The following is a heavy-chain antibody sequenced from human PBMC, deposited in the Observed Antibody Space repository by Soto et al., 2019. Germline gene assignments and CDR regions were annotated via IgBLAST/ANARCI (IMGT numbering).Heavy chain of an antibody. CDR2: ISAYNGNT. V-gene: IGHV1-18*01. CDR3: ARGLVATIQRLGFDP. J-gene: IGHJ5*02. Sequence: QVQLVQSGAEVKKPGASVKVSCKASGYTFTSYGISWVRQAPGQGLEWMGWISAYNGNTNYAQKLKGSVTMTTATSTRTAYMELRSLRSDDTAVYYCARGLVATIQRLGFDPWGQGTLVTVSS. CDR1: GYTFTSYG. D-gene: IGHD5-12*01.